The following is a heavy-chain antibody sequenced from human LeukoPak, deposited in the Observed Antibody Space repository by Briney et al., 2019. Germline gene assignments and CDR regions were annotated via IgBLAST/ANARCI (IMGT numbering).Heavy chain of an antibody. D-gene: IGHD3-10*01. CDR1: GFTFSDYD. CDR2: VSGTGVKT. V-gene: IGHV3-23*01. Sequence: PGGSLRLSCSASGFTFSDYDMNWVRQAPGKGLEWVSGVSGTGVKTYYADSVKGRFTISRDNSKTTLYLQINSLRADDTAVYYCAKAGGSGSYFYYYIDVWGKGTTVTVSS. CDR3: AKAGGSGSYFYYYIDV. J-gene: IGHJ6*03.